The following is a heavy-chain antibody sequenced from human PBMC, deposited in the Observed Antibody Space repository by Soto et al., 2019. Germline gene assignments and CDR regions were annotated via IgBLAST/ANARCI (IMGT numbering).Heavy chain of an antibody. CDR1: GFTFSSYG. D-gene: IGHD6-19*01. Sequence: PGGSLRLSCAASGFTFSSYGMHWVRQAPGKGLEWVAVIWYDGSNKYYADSVKGRFTISRDNSKNTLYLQMNSLRAEDTAVYYCARTSGSSGYYYGMDVWGQGTTVTVSS. J-gene: IGHJ6*02. CDR3: ARTSGSSGYYYGMDV. V-gene: IGHV3-33*01. CDR2: IWYDGSNK.